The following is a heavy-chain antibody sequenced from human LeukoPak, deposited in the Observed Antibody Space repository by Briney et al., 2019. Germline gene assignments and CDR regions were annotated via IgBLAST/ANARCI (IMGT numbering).Heavy chain of an antibody. CDR1: GFTFSDYY. D-gene: IGHD2-2*01. CDR3: VRVRYCSSTNCHGGWFDP. V-gene: IGHV3-11*06. CDR2: ISSSSSYT. J-gene: IGHJ5*02. Sequence: GGSLRLSCAASGFTFSDYYMSWIRQAPGKGLEWVSYISSSSSYTNYADSVKGRFTISRDNAKNSLYLQMNSLRAEDTAVYYCVRVRYCSSTNCHGGWFDPWGQGTLVTVSS.